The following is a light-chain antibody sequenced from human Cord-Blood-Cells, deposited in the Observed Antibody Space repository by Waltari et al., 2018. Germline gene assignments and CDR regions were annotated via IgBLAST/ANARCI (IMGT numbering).Light chain of an antibody. CDR1: QGIRNY. CDR2: AAS. V-gene: IGKV1-27*01. J-gene: IGKJ1*01. CDR3: QKYNSAPWT. Sequence: DIQMTQSPPSLSASVRDRVTTTCRASQGIRNYLAWYQQKPGKVPKLLMYAASTLQSGVPSRFSGSGSGTDFTLTIISRQPEDVATYYCQKYNSAPWTFGQGTKVEIK.